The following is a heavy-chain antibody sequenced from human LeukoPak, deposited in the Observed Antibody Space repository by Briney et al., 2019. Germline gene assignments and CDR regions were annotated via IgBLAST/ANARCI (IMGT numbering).Heavy chain of an antibody. Sequence: GGSLRLFCAVSGSTVSSNYMSWVRQTPGKGLEWVSVIYSDGNAYYADSVRGRFTISRDNSKNTLYLQMNSLRAEDTAVYYCARVKRDGFNSDAFDIWGQGTMVTVSS. V-gene: IGHV3-53*01. CDR1: GSTVSSNY. CDR2: IYSDGNA. J-gene: IGHJ3*02. CDR3: ARVKRDGFNSDAFDI. D-gene: IGHD5-24*01.